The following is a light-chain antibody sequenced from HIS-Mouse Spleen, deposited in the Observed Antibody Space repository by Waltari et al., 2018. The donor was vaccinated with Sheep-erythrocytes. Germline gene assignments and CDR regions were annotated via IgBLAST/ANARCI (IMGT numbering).Light chain of an antibody. Sequence: DIQMTQSPSTLSASVGDRVTITCRARQSISSWLAWYQQKPGKAPNTLIYNASSLASGVPSRFSGSGSGTEFSLTISSLQTDDFATYFCPQYNSSLTFGPGTKVDIK. CDR3: PQYNSSLT. J-gene: IGKJ3*01. V-gene: IGKV1-5*03. CDR2: NAS. CDR1: QSISSW.